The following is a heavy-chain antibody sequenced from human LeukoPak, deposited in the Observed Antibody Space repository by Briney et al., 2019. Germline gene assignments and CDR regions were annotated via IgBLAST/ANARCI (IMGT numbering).Heavy chain of an antibody. CDR3: AREYYDFWSGGSIPYFDY. V-gene: IGHV1-69*13. CDR1: GGTFSSYA. Sequence: SVKVSCKASGGTFSSYAISWVRQAPGQGPEWMGGIIPIFGTANYAQKFQGRVTITADESTSTAYMELSSLRSEDTAVYYCAREYYDFWSGGSIPYFDYWGQGTLVTVSS. D-gene: IGHD3-3*01. CDR2: IIPIFGTA. J-gene: IGHJ4*02.